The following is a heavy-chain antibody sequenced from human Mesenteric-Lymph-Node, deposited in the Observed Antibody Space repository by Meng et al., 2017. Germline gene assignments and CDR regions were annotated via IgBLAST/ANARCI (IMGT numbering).Heavy chain of an antibody. CDR2: INHGGGT. CDR1: GGSFTDFY. Sequence: GSLRLSCTVYGGSFTDFYWSWVRQSPERGLEWIGEINHGGGTNYNPSLSSRVTISLDTSKNQFFLKMNSVTAADTAVYYCAREGTMVRGVIGAFDIWGQGTMVTVSS. D-gene: IGHD3-10*01. V-gene: IGHV4-34*01. J-gene: IGHJ3*02. CDR3: AREGTMVRGVIGAFDI.